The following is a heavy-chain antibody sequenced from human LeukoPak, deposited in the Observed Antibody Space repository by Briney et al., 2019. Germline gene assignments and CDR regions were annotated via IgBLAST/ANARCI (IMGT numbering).Heavy chain of an antibody. D-gene: IGHD5-18*01. J-gene: IGHJ4*02. CDR2: ISGSGGST. Sequence: GGSLRLSCAASGFTFSSYAMSWVRQAPGKGLEWVSAISGSGGSTYYADSVKGRFTISRDNSKNTLYLQMNGLRAEDTAVYYCANRYSRPGNRGGWGQGTLVTVSS. CDR1: GFTFSSYA. CDR3: ANRYSRPGNRGG. V-gene: IGHV3-23*01.